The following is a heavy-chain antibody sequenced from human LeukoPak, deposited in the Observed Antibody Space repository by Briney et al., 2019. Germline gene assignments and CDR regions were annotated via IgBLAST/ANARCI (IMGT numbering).Heavy chain of an antibody. Sequence: GPSLRPSRAAAAFTLSSESMNSGRHTPGRGLEWGSGIRSSRSYIYYADSVKGRFTISRDNAKNSLYLQMNSLRAEDTAVYYCARPTDIYYYYMDVWGKGTTVTVSS. CDR2: IRSSRSYI. V-gene: IGHV3-21*01. CDR3: ARPTDIYYYYMDV. CDR1: AFTLSSES. D-gene: IGHD1-1*01. J-gene: IGHJ6*03.